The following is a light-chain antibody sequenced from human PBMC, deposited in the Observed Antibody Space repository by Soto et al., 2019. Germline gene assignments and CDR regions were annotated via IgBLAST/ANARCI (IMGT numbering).Light chain of an antibody. CDR2: GAS. J-gene: IGKJ2*01. CDR3: QHYNNWPPYT. Sequence: EIAMTQSPATLSVSPGERATLSCRASQRISTNLAWYQQKAGQAPRLLIYGASSRATGVPARFSGSGSETEFTLTISSLQSEDFAVYYCQHYNNWPPYTFGQGTKLEIK. CDR1: QRISTN. V-gene: IGKV3-15*01.